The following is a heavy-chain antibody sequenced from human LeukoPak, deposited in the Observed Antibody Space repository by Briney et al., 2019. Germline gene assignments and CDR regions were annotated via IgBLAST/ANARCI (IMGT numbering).Heavy chain of an antibody. V-gene: IGHV4-59*08. CDR2: IYYSGST. J-gene: IGHJ4*02. Sequence: SETLSLTCTVSGGSISSYYWSWIRQPPGKGLEWIGYIYYSGSTNYNPSLKSRVTISVDTSKNQFSLKLSPVTAADTAVYYCARGKPFSFDYWGQGTLVTVSS. CDR1: GGSISSYY. CDR3: ARGKPFSFDY.